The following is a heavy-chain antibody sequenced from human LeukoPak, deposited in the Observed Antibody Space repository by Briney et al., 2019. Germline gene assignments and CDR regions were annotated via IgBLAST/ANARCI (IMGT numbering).Heavy chain of an antibody. Sequence: SQTLSLTCTVSGGSISSGDYYWSWIRQPPGKGLEWIGYIYHSGSTYYNPSLKSRVTISVDRSKNQFSLKLSSVTAADTAVYYCARDSSTSPGGRFDPWGQGTLVTVSS. CDR2: IYHSGST. D-gene: IGHD2-2*01. V-gene: IGHV4-30-4*01. CDR3: ARDSSTSPGGRFDP. CDR1: GGSISSGDYY. J-gene: IGHJ5*02.